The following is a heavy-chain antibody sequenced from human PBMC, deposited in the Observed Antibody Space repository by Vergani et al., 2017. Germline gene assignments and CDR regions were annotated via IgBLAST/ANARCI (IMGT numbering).Heavy chain of an antibody. V-gene: IGHV3-23*01. CDR2: ISGSGGST. D-gene: IGHD3-3*02. CDR1: GFTFSSYA. CDR3: AKKPEGLARKGYFDY. Sequence: EVQLLESGGGLVQPGGSLRLSCAASGFTFSSYAMSWVRQAPGKGLEWVSAISGSGGSTYYADAVKGRFTISRDNSKNTLYLQMNSRGAEDTAVYYCAKKPEGLARKGYFDYWGQGTLVTVSS. J-gene: IGHJ4*02.